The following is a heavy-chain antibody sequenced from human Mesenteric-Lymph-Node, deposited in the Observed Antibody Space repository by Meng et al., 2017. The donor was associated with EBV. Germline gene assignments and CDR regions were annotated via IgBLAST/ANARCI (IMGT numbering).Heavy chain of an antibody. V-gene: IGHV4-34*01. CDR1: GGAFSGFY. Sequence: AQALHVVAGLLKPSESLSLTCAVYGGAFSGFYWSWIRQPPGKGLESIGEINHSGSTNHNPSLKSRVTISVDTSKNQFSLKLSSVTAADTAVYYCARHSVYDISFDDLPNLITDYCGQGTLVTVSS. CDR3: ARHSVYDISFDDLPNLITDY. CDR2: INHSGST. J-gene: IGHJ4*02. D-gene: IGHD3-9*01.